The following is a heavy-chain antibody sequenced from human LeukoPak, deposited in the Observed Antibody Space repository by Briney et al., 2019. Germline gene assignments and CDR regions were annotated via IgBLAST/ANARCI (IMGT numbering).Heavy chain of an antibody. CDR1: GYSFSNYW. CDR3: ARGYCSGDNCYGDAFDI. Sequence: GESLKISCKGSGYSFSNYWIGWVRQMPGKGLEWMGIIYPSDSDTRYSPSFQGQVTFSADKSISTAYLQWSSLKASDTAMYYCARGYCSGDNCYGDAFDIWGQGTMVTVSS. CDR2: IYPSDSDT. V-gene: IGHV5-51*01. J-gene: IGHJ3*02. D-gene: IGHD2-15*01.